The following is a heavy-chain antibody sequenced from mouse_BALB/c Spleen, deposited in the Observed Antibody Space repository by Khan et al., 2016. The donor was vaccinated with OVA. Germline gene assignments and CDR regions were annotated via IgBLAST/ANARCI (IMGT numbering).Heavy chain of an antibody. D-gene: IGHD2-1*01. CDR1: GYTFTTYW. CDR2: INPSTGYT. Sequence: QVQLKQSGAELAKPGASVTMSCSASGYTFTTYWMHWINQRPGQGLVWFGYINPSTGYTDYNPSFKDKATLTADESSSTAYMQLNSLTSEDSAVYYWARRGLYGIFVYWGQGTWVTVSA. CDR3: ARRGLYGIFVY. V-gene: IGHV1-7*01. J-gene: IGHJ3*01.